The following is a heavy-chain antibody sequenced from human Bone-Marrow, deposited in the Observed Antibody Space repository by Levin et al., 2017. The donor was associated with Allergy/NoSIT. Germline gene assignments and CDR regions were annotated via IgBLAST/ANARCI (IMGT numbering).Heavy chain of an antibody. V-gene: IGHV1-24*01. Sequence: AGESLKISCKVSEYTLTELSVHWVRQAPGAGLEWMGGFDPEAGETVYAQKFQGRITMSEDSSRDTAYMELTRLTSDDTAVYFCATLGTVILTALHSWGQGSLVTVSS. J-gene: IGHJ4*02. CDR3: ATLGTVILTALHS. CDR1: EYTLTELS. CDR2: FDPEAGET. D-gene: IGHD3-22*01.